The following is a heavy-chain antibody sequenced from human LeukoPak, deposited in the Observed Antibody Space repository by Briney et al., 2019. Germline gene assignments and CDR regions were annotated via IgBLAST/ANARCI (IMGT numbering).Heavy chain of an antibody. Sequence: EASVKVSCKASGYTSTGYYMHWVRQAPGQGLEWMGWINPNSGGTNYAQKFQGRVTMTRDTSISTAYMELSRLGSDDTAVYYCAIQECGFGEPPCYWDKGSGYYYYMDVWGKGTTVTVSS. J-gene: IGHJ6*03. V-gene: IGHV1-2*02. CDR2: INPNSGGT. D-gene: IGHD3-10*01. CDR3: AIQECGFGEPPCYWDKGSGYYYYMDV. CDR1: GYTSTGYY.